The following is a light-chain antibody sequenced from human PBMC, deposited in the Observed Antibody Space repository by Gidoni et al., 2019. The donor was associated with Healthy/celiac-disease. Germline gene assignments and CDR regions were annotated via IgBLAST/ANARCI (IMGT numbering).Light chain of an antibody. CDR3: QQYGSSLKYT. J-gene: IGKJ2*01. CDR2: GAS. Sequence: ELVLTQSPGTLSLSPGERATLSCRASQSVSSSYLAWYQQKPGQAPRLLIYGASSRATGIPDRFSGSGSGTDFTLTISRLEPEDFAVYYCQQYGSSLKYTFGQGTKLEIK. CDR1: QSVSSSY. V-gene: IGKV3-20*01.